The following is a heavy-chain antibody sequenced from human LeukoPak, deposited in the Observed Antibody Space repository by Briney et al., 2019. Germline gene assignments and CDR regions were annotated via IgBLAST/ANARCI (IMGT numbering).Heavy chain of an antibody. Sequence: GGSLKLSCAASGFTFSGSAMHWVRQPSGKGLEWVGRIRSKANSYATAYAASVKGRFTISRDDSKNTAYLQMNGLKTEDTAVYYCTRRVVAGVNFDYWGQGTLVTVSS. J-gene: IGHJ4*02. CDR1: GFTFSGSA. D-gene: IGHD2-15*01. V-gene: IGHV3-73*01. CDR3: TRRVVAGVNFDY. CDR2: IRSKANSYAT.